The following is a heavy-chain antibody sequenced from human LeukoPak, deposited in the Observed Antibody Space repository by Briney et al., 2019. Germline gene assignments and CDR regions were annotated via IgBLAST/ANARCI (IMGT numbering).Heavy chain of an antibody. CDR2: ISSSSSYI. CDR1: GFTFSSYS. D-gene: IGHD3-22*01. CDR3: ARDGYYYDSSGYYYPLDY. J-gene: IGHJ4*02. Sequence: GGSLRLSCAVSGFTFSSYSMNWVRQAPGKGLEWVSSISSSSSYIYYADSVKGRFTISRDNAKNSLYLQMNSLRAEDTAVYYCARDGYYYDSSGYYYPLDYWGQGTLVTVSS. V-gene: IGHV3-21*01.